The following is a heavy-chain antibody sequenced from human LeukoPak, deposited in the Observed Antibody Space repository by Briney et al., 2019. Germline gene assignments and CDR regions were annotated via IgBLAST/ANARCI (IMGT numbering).Heavy chain of an antibody. CDR1: GFTFSIYS. V-gene: IGHV3-21*06. CDR3: ARDGSGWSRDY. CDR2: IGHTGDTV. D-gene: IGHD6-13*01. Sequence: GESLRLSCAASGFTFSIYSINWVRLAPGKGLEWLSLIGHTGDTVYYADSVRGRFTTSRDNAKNLVYLQMNSLRAEDSAIYYCARDGSGWSRDYWGQGTLVTVSS. J-gene: IGHJ4*02.